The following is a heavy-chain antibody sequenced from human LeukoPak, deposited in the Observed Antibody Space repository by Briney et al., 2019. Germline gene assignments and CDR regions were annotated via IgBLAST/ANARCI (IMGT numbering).Heavy chain of an antibody. CDR3: ARADYGGNVDAFDI. V-gene: IGHV3-33*01. CDR2: IWYDGSNK. CDR1: GFTFSSYG. D-gene: IGHD4-23*01. J-gene: IGHJ3*02. Sequence: GGSLRLSCAASGFTFSSYGMHWVRQAPGKGLEWVAVIWYDGSNKYYADFVKGRFTISRDNSKNTLYLQMNSLRAEDTAVYYCARADYGGNVDAFDIWGQGTMITVSS.